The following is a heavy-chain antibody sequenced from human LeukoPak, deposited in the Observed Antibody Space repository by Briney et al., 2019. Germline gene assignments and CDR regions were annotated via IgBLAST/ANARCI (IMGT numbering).Heavy chain of an antibody. Sequence: SETLSLTCTVSGGSISSSYYYWGWIRQPPGKGLEWIGYIYYSGSTNYNPSLKSRVTISVDTSKNQFSLKLSSVTAADTAVYYCASNPYGDYVYYYYGMDVWGQGTTVTVSS. CDR2: IYYSGST. CDR3: ASNPYGDYVYYYYGMDV. J-gene: IGHJ6*02. D-gene: IGHD4-17*01. V-gene: IGHV4-61*05. CDR1: GGSISSSYYY.